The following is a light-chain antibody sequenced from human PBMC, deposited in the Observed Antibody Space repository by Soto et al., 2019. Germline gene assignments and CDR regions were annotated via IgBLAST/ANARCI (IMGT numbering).Light chain of an antibody. CDR3: QQRSNWSWT. CDR1: QSVSSY. Sequence: EIVLTQSPATLSLSPGEMATLSCRASQSVSSYLAWYQQKPGQAPRLLIYDASNRATGIPARFSGSGSGTDFPLTISSLEPEDFAVYYCQQRSNWSWTFGQGTKVEIK. CDR2: DAS. J-gene: IGKJ1*01. V-gene: IGKV3-11*01.